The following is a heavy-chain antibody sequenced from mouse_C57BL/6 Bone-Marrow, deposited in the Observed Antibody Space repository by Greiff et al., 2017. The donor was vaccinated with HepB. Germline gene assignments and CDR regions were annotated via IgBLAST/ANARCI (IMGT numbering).Heavy chain of an antibody. CDR3: ARDADDYDNYAMDY. CDR1: GFTFSDFY. D-gene: IGHD2-4*01. V-gene: IGHV7-1*01. J-gene: IGHJ4*01. CDR2: SRNKANDYTT. Sequence: DVKLVESGGGLVQSGRSLRLSCATSGFTFSDFYMEWVRQAPGKGLEWIAASRNKANDYTTEYSASVKGRFIVSRDTSQSILYLQMNALRAEDTAIYYCARDADDYDNYAMDYWGQGTSVTVSS.